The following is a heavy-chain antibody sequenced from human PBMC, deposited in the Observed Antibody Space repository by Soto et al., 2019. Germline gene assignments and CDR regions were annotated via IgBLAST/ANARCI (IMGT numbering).Heavy chain of an antibody. D-gene: IGHD2-2*01. CDR1: GYTFTTYA. CDR3: ARGSTSSWPFDL. V-gene: IGHV1-3*01. J-gene: IGHJ4*02. CDR2: INAGNANT. Sequence: ASVKVSFKASGYTFTTYAMHWVRQAPGQRLEWMGWINAGNANTEYSQKFQGRFTITRDTSASTAYMELTSLRFEDTAVYYCARGSTSSWPFDLWGPGTLVTVSS.